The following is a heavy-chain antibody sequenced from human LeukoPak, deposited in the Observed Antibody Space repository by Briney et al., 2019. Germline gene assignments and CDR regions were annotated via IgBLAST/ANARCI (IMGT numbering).Heavy chain of an antibody. CDR1: GFTFSRYA. J-gene: IGHJ4*02. CDR3: VKDLKACLEWLFLDY. D-gene: IGHD3-3*02. V-gene: IGHV3-64D*09. CDR2: IGNNGGST. Sequence: QSGGSLRLSCSASGFTFSRYAMHWVRQAPGKGLEYVSAIGNNGGSTYYADSVKGRFTISRDNSKNTLYLQMSSLRAEDTAVYYCVKDLKACLEWLFLDYWGQGTLVTVSS.